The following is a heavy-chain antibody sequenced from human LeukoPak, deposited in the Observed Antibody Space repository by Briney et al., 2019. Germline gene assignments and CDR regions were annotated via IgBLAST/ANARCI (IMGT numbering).Heavy chain of an antibody. D-gene: IGHD3-3*01. CDR3: AKGRDFWSGSAFDY. CDR1: GFTFSSYA. V-gene: IGHV3-23*01. J-gene: IGHJ4*02. Sequence: GGSLRLSCAASGFTFSSYAMSWVRQAPGKGLEWVSSIIGSGGSTYYADSVKGRFTISRENSKNTLYLQMNSLRAEDTAVYYCAKGRDFWSGSAFDYWGQGTLVTVSS. CDR2: IIGSGGST.